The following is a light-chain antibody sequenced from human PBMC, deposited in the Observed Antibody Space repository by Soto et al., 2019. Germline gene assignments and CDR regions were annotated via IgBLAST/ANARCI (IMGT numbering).Light chain of an antibody. Sequence: QSVLTQPASVSGSPGQSITISCTGTSSDVGGYNYVSWYQQHPGKAPKLMIYEVSNRPSGVSNRFSCSKSGNTASLTISGLPAEDEADYYCSSYISRSRVFGTGTKLTVL. CDR1: SSDVGGYNY. CDR2: EVS. J-gene: IGLJ1*01. V-gene: IGLV2-14*01. CDR3: SSYISRSRV.